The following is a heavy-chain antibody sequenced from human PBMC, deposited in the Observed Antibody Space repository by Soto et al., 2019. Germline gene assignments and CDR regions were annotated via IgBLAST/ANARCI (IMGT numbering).Heavy chain of an antibody. CDR3: ARPAGVMVPFDY. Sequence: PGESLKISCKTSGYTFTTYWVGWVRQRPGEGLEWMGIIYPSDSDTRYSPSFQGHVMFSVDKSLETAYLEWSSLKTSDTAVYFCARPAGVMVPFDYSGQGTQVTVSS. V-gene: IGHV5-51*01. CDR2: IYPSDSDT. D-gene: IGHD3-16*01. CDR1: GYTFTTYW. J-gene: IGHJ4*02.